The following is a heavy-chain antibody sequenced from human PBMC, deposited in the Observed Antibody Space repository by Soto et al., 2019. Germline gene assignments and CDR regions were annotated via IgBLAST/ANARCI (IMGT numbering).Heavy chain of an antibody. J-gene: IGHJ6*02. CDR3: ARLNGYCISTNCHGYYGMDV. V-gene: IGHV4-59*08. CDR1: SGSISGYY. D-gene: IGHD2-2*03. CDR2: IYYSGST. Sequence: ASETMSVTCPVSSGSISGYYWNWIRQPPGKGLEWIGYIYYSGSTYYNPSLKSRVTISVDTSKNQFSLKLSSVTAADTAVYYCARLNGYCISTNCHGYYGMDVWGQGTTVTVS.